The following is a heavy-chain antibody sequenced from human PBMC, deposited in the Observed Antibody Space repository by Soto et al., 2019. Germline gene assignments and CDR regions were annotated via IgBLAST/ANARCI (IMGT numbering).Heavy chain of an antibody. Sequence: SETLSLTCTVSGGSISSSSYYWGWIRQPPGKGLEWIGHIYYSGNTYYNPSLKSRVTISVETSKNQFSLKLHSVTAADTAVYYCAGQYFYYYYAMDVWGQGTTVTVSS. V-gene: IGHV4-39*01. CDR1: GGSISSSSYY. J-gene: IGHJ6*02. CDR2: IYYSGNT. CDR3: AGQYFYYYYAMDV.